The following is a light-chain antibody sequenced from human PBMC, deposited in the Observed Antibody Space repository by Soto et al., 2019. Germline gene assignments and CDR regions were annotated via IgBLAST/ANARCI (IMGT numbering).Light chain of an antibody. CDR3: YAYTTSNTWA. V-gene: IGLV2-14*03. CDR1: SSDVGDYKY. CDR2: EVT. J-gene: IGLJ3*02. Sequence: QSALTQPASVSGSPGQSITISCTATSSDVGDYKYVSWYQQHPGKAPKLMISEVTNRPSGVSNRFSGSKSGNTASLTISGLQAEDEANYYSYAYTTSNTWAFGGGTKVTVL.